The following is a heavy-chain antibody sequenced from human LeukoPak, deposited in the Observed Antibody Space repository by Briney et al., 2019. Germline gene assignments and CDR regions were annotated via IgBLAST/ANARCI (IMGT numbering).Heavy chain of an antibody. CDR3: ARADQDTAMVDY. J-gene: IGHJ4*02. CDR1: GGSISTYY. D-gene: IGHD5-18*01. CDR2: IYYTGST. Sequence: SETLSLTCSVYGGSISTYYWSWLRQPPGKGLEWIGYIYYTGSTNYNPSLKSRVTISVDTSKNQFSLKLSSVTAADTAVYYCARADQDTAMVDYWGQGTLVTVSS. V-gene: IGHV4-59*01.